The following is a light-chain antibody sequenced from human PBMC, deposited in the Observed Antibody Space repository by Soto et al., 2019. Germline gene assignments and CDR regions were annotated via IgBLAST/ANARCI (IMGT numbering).Light chain of an antibody. Sequence: DIQMTQSPSTLSASVGDRVTITCRASQSISSWLAWYQQKPGKAPKLLIYKASSLESGVPSRFSGSGSGTEFTLTISSLQPDDFAPYYCQQYNSYPETFGQGTKLEIK. V-gene: IGKV1-5*03. CDR1: QSISSW. J-gene: IGKJ2*01. CDR2: KAS. CDR3: QQYNSYPET.